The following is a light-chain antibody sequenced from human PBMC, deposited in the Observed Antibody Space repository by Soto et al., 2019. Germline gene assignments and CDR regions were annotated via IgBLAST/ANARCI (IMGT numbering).Light chain of an antibody. CDR3: GSYTVSSTVV. J-gene: IGLJ1*01. Sequence: QSVLTQPAAVSVSPGQSITISCTGTYSDVRGYNCVSWYQEHPGKAPKLLIYEATNRPPGVSNRFSGSNSGSTAALTISGLQGEDEADYYCGSYTVSSTVVIGSGTKVTVL. V-gene: IGLV2-14*01. CDR1: YSDVRGYNC. CDR2: EAT.